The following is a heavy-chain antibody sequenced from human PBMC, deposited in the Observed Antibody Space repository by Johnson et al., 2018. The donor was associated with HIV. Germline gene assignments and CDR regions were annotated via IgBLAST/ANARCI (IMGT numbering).Heavy chain of an antibody. CDR1: GCTFSNYW. V-gene: IGHV3-7*03. D-gene: IGHD1-26*01. CDR3: AKDSIEWELRAFDI. CDR2: IHQDGGEK. Sequence: MQLVESGGGLVQPGGSLRLSCAASGCTFSNYWMTWVRQAPGKGLEWVANIHQDGGEKIYVDSVKGRFTISRDNSKNTLYLQMNSLRAEYTAVYYCAKDSIEWELRAFDIWGQGTMVTVSS. J-gene: IGHJ3*02.